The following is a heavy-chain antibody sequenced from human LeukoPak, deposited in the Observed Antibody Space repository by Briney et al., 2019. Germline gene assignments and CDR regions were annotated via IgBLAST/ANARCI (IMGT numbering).Heavy chain of an antibody. CDR3: ASSYDFWSGYYDY. CDR1: GFTFSGSA. J-gene: IGHJ4*02. D-gene: IGHD3-3*01. Sequence: GGSLKLXCAASGFTFSGSAMHWVRQAPGKGLEWVSYISSSSSTIYYADSVKGRFTISRDNSKNTLYLQMNSLRAEDTAVYYCASSYDFWSGYYDYWGQGTLVTVSS. CDR2: ISSSSSTI. V-gene: IGHV3-48*01.